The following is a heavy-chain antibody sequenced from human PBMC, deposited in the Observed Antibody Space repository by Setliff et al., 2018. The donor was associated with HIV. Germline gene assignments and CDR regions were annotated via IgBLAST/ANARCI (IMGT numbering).Heavy chain of an antibody. D-gene: IGHD2-8*01. CDR1: GHTFTSYG. CDR3: VRRADTNGGLFF. J-gene: IGHJ4*02. CDR2: INTNTGNP. Sequence: GASVKVSCKASGHTFTSYGISWVRQAPGQGLEWMGWINTNTGNPTYAQVFAGRFVFSLDTSVNTAYLQISSLKAEDTAVYYCVRRADTNGGLFFWGQGTLVTVSS. V-gene: IGHV7-4-1*02.